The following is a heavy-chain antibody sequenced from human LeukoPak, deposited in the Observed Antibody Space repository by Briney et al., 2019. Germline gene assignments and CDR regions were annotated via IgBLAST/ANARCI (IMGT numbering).Heavy chain of an antibody. J-gene: IGHJ4*02. V-gene: IGHV1-2*02. CDR1: GYTFTGYY. CDR3: ARDPSNSGYDYLYYFDY. Sequence: ASVKVSCKASGYTFTGYYMHWVRQAPGQGLEWLGWINPDNGGTNYAQKFQGRVTMTRDMSISTAYMELSRLRSDDTAVYYCARDPSNSGYDYLYYFDYWGQGTLVTVSS. D-gene: IGHD5-12*01. CDR2: INPDNGGT.